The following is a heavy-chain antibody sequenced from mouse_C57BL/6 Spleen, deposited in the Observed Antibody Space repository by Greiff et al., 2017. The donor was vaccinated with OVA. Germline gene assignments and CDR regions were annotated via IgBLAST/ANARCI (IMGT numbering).Heavy chain of an antibody. CDR2: IYPGSGST. CDR3: ARGSGNPYYLDD. CDR1: GYTFTSYW. J-gene: IGHJ2*01. V-gene: IGHV1-55*01. Sequence: QVQLQQPGAELVKPGASVKMSCTASGYTFTSYWITWVKQRPGQGLEWIGDIYPGSGSTNYNEKFKSKATLTVDTSSSPAYMQLSSLTSEDSAVYYCARGSGNPYYLDDWGQGTTLTVSS. D-gene: IGHD1-3*01.